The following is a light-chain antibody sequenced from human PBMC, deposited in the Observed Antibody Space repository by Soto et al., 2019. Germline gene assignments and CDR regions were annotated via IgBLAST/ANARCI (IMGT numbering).Light chain of an antibody. V-gene: IGLV2-8*01. CDR2: EVT. CDR1: SSDIGGYDH. CDR3: GSFAGPVWV. J-gene: IGLJ3*02. Sequence: QSALNQPPSASGSPGQSVTISCTGTSSDIGGYDHVSWYRQDPGKAPKVMIYEVTRRPSGVPDRFSGSKAGNTASLTVFGLQAEDEAHYYCGSFAGPVWVFGGGTKLTVL.